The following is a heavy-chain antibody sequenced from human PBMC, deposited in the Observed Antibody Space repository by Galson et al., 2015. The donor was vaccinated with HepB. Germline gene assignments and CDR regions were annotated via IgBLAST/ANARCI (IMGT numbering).Heavy chain of an antibody. Sequence: SLRLSCAASGFTFSSYTMNWVRQAPGKGLEWLSYISTDSSTIYYADSVKGRFTISRDNSKNTLYLQMNSLRAEDTAVYYCARARGYSGYDFRRMAFDIWGQGTMVTVSS. CDR1: GFTFSSYT. CDR2: ISTDSSTI. D-gene: IGHD5-12*01. V-gene: IGHV3-48*01. J-gene: IGHJ3*02. CDR3: ARARGYSGYDFRRMAFDI.